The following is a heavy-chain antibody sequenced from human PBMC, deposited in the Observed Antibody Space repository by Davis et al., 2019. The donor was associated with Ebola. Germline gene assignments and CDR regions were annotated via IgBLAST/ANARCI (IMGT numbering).Heavy chain of an antibody. CDR1: GFTFSSYA. CDR3: ARGGGCGGDCSYYYYYGMDV. D-gene: IGHD2-21*02. CDR2: ISYDGSNK. J-gene: IGHJ6*02. V-gene: IGHV3-30-3*01. Sequence: GESLKISCAASGFTFSSYAMHWVRQAPGKGLEWVAVISYDGSNKYYADSVKGRFTISRDNSKNTLYLQMNSLRAEDTAVYYCARGGGCGGDCSYYYYYGMDVWGQGTTVTVSS.